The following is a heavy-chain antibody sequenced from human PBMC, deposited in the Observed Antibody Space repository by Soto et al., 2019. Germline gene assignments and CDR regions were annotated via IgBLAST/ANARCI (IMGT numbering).Heavy chain of an antibody. CDR2: ISSSSSTI. J-gene: IGHJ6*02. Sequence: EVQLVESGGGLVQPGGSLRLSCAASGFTFSSYSMNWVRQAPGKGLEWVSYISSSSSTIYYADSVKGRFTISRDNAKNSLYLQMNSLSDEDMAVYYCARVLGSNPQGDYYYGMDVWGQGTTVTVS. CDR3: ARVLGSNPQGDYYYGMDV. D-gene: IGHD3-16*01. CDR1: GFTFSSYS. V-gene: IGHV3-48*02.